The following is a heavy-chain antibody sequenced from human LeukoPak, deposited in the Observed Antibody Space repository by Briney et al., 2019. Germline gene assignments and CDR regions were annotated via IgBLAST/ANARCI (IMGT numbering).Heavy chain of an antibody. CDR1: GYTFTSYG. CDR3: ARDSDYGGNYYYGMDV. D-gene: IGHD4-23*01. J-gene: IGHJ6*02. V-gene: IGHV1-18*01. Sequence: ASVKVSCKASGYTFTSYGISWVRQAPGQGLEWMGWISAYNGNTNYAQKLQGRVAMTTDTSTSTAYMELRSLRSDDTAVYYCARDSDYGGNYYYGMDVWGQGTTVTVSS. CDR2: ISAYNGNT.